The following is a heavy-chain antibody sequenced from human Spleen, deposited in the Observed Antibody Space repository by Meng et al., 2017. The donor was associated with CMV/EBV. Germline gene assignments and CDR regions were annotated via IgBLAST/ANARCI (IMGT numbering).Heavy chain of an antibody. CDR3: TRNYVLNKWFDP. D-gene: IGHD3-16*01. J-gene: IGHJ5*02. V-gene: IGHV1-2*02. Sequence: CKASGYTFNGYYIHWVRQAPGQGLEWMGWINPNSGGTNYAQKFQGRVTMTRETSIRTAYMELNTLRSDDTAVYYCTRNYVLNKWFDPWGQGTLVTVSS. CDR2: INPNSGGT. CDR1: GYTFNGYY.